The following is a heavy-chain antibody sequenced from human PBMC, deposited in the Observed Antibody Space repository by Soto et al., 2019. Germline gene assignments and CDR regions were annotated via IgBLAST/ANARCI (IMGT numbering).Heavy chain of an antibody. V-gene: IGHV5-51*01. CDR2: IYPGDSDT. Sequence: GESLKISCKGSGYSFTSYWIGRVRQMPGKGLEWMGIIYPGDSDTRYSPSFQGQVTISADKSISTAYLQWSSLKASDTAMYYCATTVSSPGGILYGMDVWGQGTTVTVSS. CDR1: GYSFTSYW. D-gene: IGHD6-13*01. CDR3: ATTVSSPGGILYGMDV. J-gene: IGHJ6*02.